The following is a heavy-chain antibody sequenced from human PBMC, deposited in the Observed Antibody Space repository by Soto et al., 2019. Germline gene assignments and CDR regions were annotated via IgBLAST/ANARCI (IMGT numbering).Heavy chain of an antibody. CDR1: GFTFNSND. Sequence: HPGGSLRLSCAVSGFTFNSNDMTWVRQAPGKGLEWVSTISSSGAFTYHADSVRGRLTISRDNSKNTVYLQMNSLRAEDTAVYYCVKHQVSLVRGISPFDCWGQGSRVTVSS. V-gene: IGHV3-23*01. J-gene: IGHJ4*02. CDR3: VKHQVSLVRGISPFDC. D-gene: IGHD3-10*01. CDR2: ISSSGAFT.